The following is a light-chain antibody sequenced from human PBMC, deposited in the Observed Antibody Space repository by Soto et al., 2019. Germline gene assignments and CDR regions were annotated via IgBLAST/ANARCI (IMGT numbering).Light chain of an antibody. J-gene: IGLJ1*01. CDR1: SSNIGSNY. CDR2: RNN. V-gene: IGLV1-47*01. Sequence: QSALTQPPSASGTPGQRVTISCSGSSSNIGSNYVYWYQHLTGTAPKLLIYRNNQRPSGVPDRFSGSKSGTSASLAISGLRYEDEADYYCATWDDSLSNYVFGTGTKVTVL. CDR3: ATWDDSLSNYV.